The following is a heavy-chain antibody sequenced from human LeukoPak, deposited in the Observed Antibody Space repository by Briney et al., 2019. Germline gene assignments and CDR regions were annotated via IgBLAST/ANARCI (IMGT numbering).Heavy chain of an antibody. CDR2: INPNSGGT. D-gene: IGHD3-10*01. J-gene: IGHJ5*02. V-gene: IGHV1-2*02. CDR1: GYTFTGYY. CDR3: ARDYGSGSYPFDWFDP. Sequence: GASVKVSCKASGYTFTGYYMHWVRQAPGQGLEWMGWINPNSGGTNYAQKFRGRVTMTRDTSISTAYMELSRLRSDDTAVYYCARDYGSGSYPFDWFDPWGQGTLVTVSS.